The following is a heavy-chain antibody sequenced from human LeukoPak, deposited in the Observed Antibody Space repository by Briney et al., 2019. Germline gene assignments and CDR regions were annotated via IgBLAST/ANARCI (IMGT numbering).Heavy chain of an antibody. Sequence: SETLSLTCTVSGGSISSYYWSWIRQPAGKGLEWIGRIYTSGSTNYNPSLKSRVTMSVDTSKNQFSLKLNSVTAADTAVYYCARRVLSSDSSGYYSWFDPWGQGTLVTVSS. J-gene: IGHJ5*02. CDR1: GGSISSYY. CDR3: ARRVLSSDSSGYYSWFDP. V-gene: IGHV4-4*07. CDR2: IYTSGST. D-gene: IGHD3-22*01.